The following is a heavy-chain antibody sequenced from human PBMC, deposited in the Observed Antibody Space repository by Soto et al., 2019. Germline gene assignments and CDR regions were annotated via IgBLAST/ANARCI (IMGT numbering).Heavy chain of an antibody. D-gene: IGHD2-15*01. CDR2: IYYSGST. CDR3: ARMVVVAATVYYFDY. V-gene: IGHV4-31*03. CDR1: GGSISSGGYY. J-gene: IGHJ4*02. Sequence: SETLSLTCTFSGGSISSGGYYWSWIRQHPGKGLEWIGYIYYSGSTYYNPSLKSRVTISVDTSKNQFSLKLSSVTAADTAVYYCARMVVVAATVYYFDYWGQGTLVTVSS.